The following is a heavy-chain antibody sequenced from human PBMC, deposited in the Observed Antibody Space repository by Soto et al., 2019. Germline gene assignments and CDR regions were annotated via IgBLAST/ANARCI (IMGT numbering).Heavy chain of an antibody. CDR1: GFTFSSYA. J-gene: IGHJ6*02. CDR2: ISGSGGST. V-gene: IGHV3-23*01. CDR3: AKAIFGSSAVAGTGYYYYGMDV. D-gene: IGHD6-19*01. Sequence: EVQLLESGGGLVQPGGSLRLSCAASGFTFSSYAMSWVRQAPGKGLEWVSAISGSGGSTYYADSVKGRFTISRDNSKNTLYRQMNSLRAEDTAVYYCAKAIFGSSAVAGTGYYYYGMDVWGQGTTVTVSS.